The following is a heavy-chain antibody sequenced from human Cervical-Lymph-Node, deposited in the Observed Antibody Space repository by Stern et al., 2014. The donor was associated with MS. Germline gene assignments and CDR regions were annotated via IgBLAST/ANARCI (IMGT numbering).Heavy chain of an antibody. CDR2: ISSSSSYI. Sequence: EVQLVESGGGLVKPGGSLRLSCAASGFTFSSYSMNWVRQAPGKGLEWVSSISSSSSYIYYADSVKGRFTISRDNAKNSLYLQMNSLRAEDTAVYYCARDSSSWYGVDYWGQGTLVTVSS. CDR1: GFTFSSYS. V-gene: IGHV3-21*01. D-gene: IGHD6-13*01. CDR3: ARDSSSWYGVDY. J-gene: IGHJ4*02.